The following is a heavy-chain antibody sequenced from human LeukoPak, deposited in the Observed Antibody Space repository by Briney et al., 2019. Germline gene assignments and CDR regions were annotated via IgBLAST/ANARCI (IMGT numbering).Heavy chain of an antibody. V-gene: IGHV3-23*01. CDR3: ANQGSYYDSSGYPDY. J-gene: IGHJ4*02. Sequence: PGGSLRLSCAASGFTFSSYAMSWVRQAPGKGLEWVSAISGSGGSTYYADSVKGRFTISRDNSKNTLYLQMNGLRAEDTAVYYCANQGSYYDSSGYPDYWGQGTLVTVSS. D-gene: IGHD3-22*01. CDR1: GFTFSSYA. CDR2: ISGSGGST.